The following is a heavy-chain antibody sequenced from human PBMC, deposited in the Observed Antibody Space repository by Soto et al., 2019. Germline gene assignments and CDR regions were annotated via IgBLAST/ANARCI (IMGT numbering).Heavy chain of an antibody. V-gene: IGHV3-23*01. Sequence: QAGGSLRLSCAASGFTFSRYAMNWVRQAPGKGLEWVSTLSGSGSGSYYPDSLRGRFTISRDNSKNTLYLQMNNLRAEDTAVYYCAKAPISLYCSGYYLAPFDFCGHGSWVTVSS. CDR2: LSGSGSGS. CDR1: GFTFSRYA. J-gene: IGHJ4*01. CDR3: AKAPISLYCSGYYLAPFDF. D-gene: IGHD3-22*01.